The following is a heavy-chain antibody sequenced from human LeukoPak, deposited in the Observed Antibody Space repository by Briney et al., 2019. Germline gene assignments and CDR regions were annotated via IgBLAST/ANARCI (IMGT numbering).Heavy chain of an antibody. V-gene: IGHV3-30*18. CDR3: AKDTLRLGELSSYYYYYMDV. Sequence: GGSLRLPCAASGFTFSSYGMHWVRQAPGKGLEWVAVISYDGSNKYYADSVKGRFTISRDNSKNTLYLQMNSLRAEDTAVYYCAKDTLRLGELSSYYYYYMDVWGKGTTVTISS. D-gene: IGHD3-16*02. J-gene: IGHJ6*03. CDR1: GFTFSSYG. CDR2: ISYDGSNK.